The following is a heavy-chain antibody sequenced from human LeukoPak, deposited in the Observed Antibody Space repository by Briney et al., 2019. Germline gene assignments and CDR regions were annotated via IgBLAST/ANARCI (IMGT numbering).Heavy chain of an antibody. D-gene: IGHD6-13*01. CDR3: ARAWVAAAEFDY. CDR2: IKQDGSEK. V-gene: IGHV3-7*01. J-gene: IGHJ4*02. CDR1: GFTFSSYW. Sequence: GALRLSCAASGFTFSSYWMSWVRQAPGKGLEWVANIKQDGSEKYYVDSVKGRFTISRDNAKNSLYLQMNSLRAEDTAVYYCARAWVAAAEFDYWGQGTLVTVSS.